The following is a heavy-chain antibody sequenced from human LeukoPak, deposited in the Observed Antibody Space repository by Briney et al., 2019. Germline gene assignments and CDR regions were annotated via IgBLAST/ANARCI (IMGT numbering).Heavy chain of an antibody. Sequence: GGSLRLSCAVSGFAFGSEAMSWVRQSPARGLEWVASISPGGGTTYYADYVKGRFTISRDNSKNTLYLQMNSLRAEDTAVYYCARDTGSSHRGIDYWGQGTLVTVSS. CDR1: GFAFGSEA. CDR2: ISPGGGTT. V-gene: IGHV3-23*01. D-gene: IGHD6-13*01. CDR3: ARDTGSSHRGIDY. J-gene: IGHJ4*02.